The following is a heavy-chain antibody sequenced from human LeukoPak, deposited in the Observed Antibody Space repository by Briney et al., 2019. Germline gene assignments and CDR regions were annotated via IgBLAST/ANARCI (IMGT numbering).Heavy chain of an antibody. J-gene: IGHJ4*02. Sequence: SDTLSLTCTVSGGSIGGHYWTWIRHPPGKGLEWIGYTYYTGSPNYHPSFKSRATMSVDTSKNQFSLRLNSVTAADTAVYFCARAPSGYSGFESKTSFDFWGQGTLVTVSS. CDR2: TYYTGSP. CDR1: GGSIGGHY. V-gene: IGHV4-59*11. D-gene: IGHD5-12*01. CDR3: ARAPSGYSGFESKTSFDF.